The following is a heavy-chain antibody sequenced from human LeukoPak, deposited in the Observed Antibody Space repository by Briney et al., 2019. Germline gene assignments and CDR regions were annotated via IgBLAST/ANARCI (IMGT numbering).Heavy chain of an antibody. Sequence: PGGSLRLSCVASGFTFSTYGMHWVRQAPGKGLEWVAFIQHNGTNKYYEDSVKGRFTVSRDNSKNTLYLQMNSLRAEDTAVYYCAKGWGLPAAIRLRYYYYYMDVWGKGTTVTVSS. V-gene: IGHV3-30*02. J-gene: IGHJ6*03. CDR1: GFTFSTYG. CDR2: IQHNGTNK. D-gene: IGHD2-2*02. CDR3: AKGWGLPAAIRLRYYYYYMDV.